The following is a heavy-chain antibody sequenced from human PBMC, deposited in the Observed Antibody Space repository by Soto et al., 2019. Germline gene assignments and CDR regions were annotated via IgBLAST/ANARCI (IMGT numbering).Heavy chain of an antibody. Sequence: GGSLRLSCAASGFTFSSYTMTWVRQAPGKGLEWVSTVSASGASTYYADSVKGRFTISRDNSKNTLYLQMNSLRAEDTAVYSCAKTQYYYDSGYFDYWGQGTLVTVSS. CDR3: AKTQYYYDSGYFDY. V-gene: IGHV3-23*01. CDR2: VSASGAST. J-gene: IGHJ4*02. D-gene: IGHD3-22*01. CDR1: GFTFSSYT.